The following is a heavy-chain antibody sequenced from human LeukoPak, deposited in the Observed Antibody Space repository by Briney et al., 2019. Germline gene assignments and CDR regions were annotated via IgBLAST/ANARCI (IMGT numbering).Heavy chain of an antibody. CDR2: ISSSSSYI. CDR3: AREGVVATIDY. D-gene: IGHD5-12*01. CDR1: GFTFSSYS. V-gene: IGHV3-21*01. J-gene: IGHJ4*02. Sequence: GGSLRLSCAASGFTFSSYSMNWVRQAPGKGLEWVSSISSSSSYIYYADSVKGRFTISRDDSKNTLYLQMNSLRAEDTAVYYCAREGVVATIDYWGQGTLVTVSS.